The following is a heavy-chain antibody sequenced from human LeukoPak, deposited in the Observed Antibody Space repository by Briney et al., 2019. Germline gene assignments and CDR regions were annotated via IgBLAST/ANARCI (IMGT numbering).Heavy chain of an antibody. CDR2: IYYSGST. Sequence: SQTLPLTCTVSGGSISSGDYYWSWIRQPPGKGLEWIGYIYYSGSTYYNPSLKSRVTISVDTSKNQFSLKLSSVTAADTAVYFCARFILHQLPNAKGAFDIWGRRTMVTVSS. V-gene: IGHV4-30-4*08. J-gene: IGHJ3*02. CDR1: GGSISSGDYY. D-gene: IGHD2-2*01. CDR3: ARFILHQLPNAKGAFDI.